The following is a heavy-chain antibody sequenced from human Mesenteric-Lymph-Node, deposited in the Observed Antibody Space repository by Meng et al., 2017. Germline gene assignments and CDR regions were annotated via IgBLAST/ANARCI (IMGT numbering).Heavy chain of an antibody. CDR3: ARAYDSDY. CDR2: ISTYNGNT. J-gene: IGHJ4*02. D-gene: IGHD4-17*01. V-gene: IGHV1-18*01. Sequence: QLQVVQSGAEVKKPGASVKVSCKASGYSFTSHGIIWVRQAPGQGLEWMGWISTYNGNTNYAQKFQGRVTMTTDTSTTTAYMELRSLRSDDTAAYYCARAYDSDYWGQGTLVTVSS. CDR1: GYSFTSHG.